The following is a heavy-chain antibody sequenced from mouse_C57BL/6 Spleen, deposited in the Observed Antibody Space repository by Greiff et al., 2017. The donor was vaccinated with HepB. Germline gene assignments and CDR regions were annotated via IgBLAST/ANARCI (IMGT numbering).Heavy chain of an antibody. V-gene: IGHV5-17*01. D-gene: IGHD2-3*01. CDR1: GFTFSDYG. J-gene: IGHJ4*01. CDR3: ARWPGYDGYNGAMDY. Sequence: DVKLVESGGGLVKPGGSLKLSCAASGFTFSDYGMHWVRQAPEKGLEWVAYISSGSSTIYYADTVKGRFTISRDNAKNTLFLQMTSLRSEDTAMYYWARWPGYDGYNGAMDYWGQGTSVTVSS. CDR2: ISSGSSTI.